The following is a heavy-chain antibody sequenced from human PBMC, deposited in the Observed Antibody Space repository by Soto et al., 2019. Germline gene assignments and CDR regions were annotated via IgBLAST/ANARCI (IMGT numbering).Heavy chain of an antibody. CDR2: INIGSGNT. CDR3: ARDHRIQLWTNWFDP. D-gene: IGHD5-18*01. V-gene: IGHV1-3*04. Sequence: ASVKVSCKASGYAFSSYAMHWVRQAPGQRLEWMGWINIGSGNTEYSQNFQDRITITRDTSASTVYMDLSSLRSEDTAVYYCARDHRIQLWTNWFDPWGQGTLVTVSS. CDR1: GYAFSSYA. J-gene: IGHJ5*02.